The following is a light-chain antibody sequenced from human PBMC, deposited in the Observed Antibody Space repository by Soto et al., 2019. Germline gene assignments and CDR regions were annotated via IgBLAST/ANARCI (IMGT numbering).Light chain of an antibody. CDR3: QNYNSAPFT. V-gene: IGKV1-27*01. CDR2: AAS. J-gene: IGKJ3*01. Sequence: DIQMTQSPSSLSASIGDRVTITCRASQGISNYLAWYQQKPGKVPKLLIYAASTVQSGVSPRFSGSGSGTDFTLTVSSLQPEDVATYYCQNYNSAPFTFGPGTKVDI. CDR1: QGISNY.